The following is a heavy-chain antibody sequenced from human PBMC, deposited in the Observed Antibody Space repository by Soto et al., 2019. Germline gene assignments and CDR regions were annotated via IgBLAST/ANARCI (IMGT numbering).Heavy chain of an antibody. CDR1: GFTFNIYG. J-gene: IGHJ4*02. CDR3: AKDQASGQGSFDS. Sequence: AGSLRLSCAASGFTFNIYGMHWVRQAPGKGLEWVALISYDGSNQYYADSVKGRFTISRDNSKNTLFLQMNSLRADDTAVYYCAKDQASGQGSFDSWGQGTLVTVSS. V-gene: IGHV3-30*18. CDR2: ISYDGSNQ.